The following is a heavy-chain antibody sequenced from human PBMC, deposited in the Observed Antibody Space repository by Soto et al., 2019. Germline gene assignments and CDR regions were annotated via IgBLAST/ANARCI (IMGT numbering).Heavy chain of an antibody. D-gene: IGHD2-21*02. Sequence: SCAASGFTFSSYSVNWVRQAPGKGLEWVSSISTRGDIYYADSLQGRFTISRDNAKNSVSLQMNSLRVEDTAVYYCAREETAWPLAYGLDVWGQGTTVTVSS. V-gene: IGHV3-21*01. J-gene: IGHJ6*02. CDR3: AREETAWPLAYGLDV. CDR1: GFTFSSYS. CDR2: ISTRGDI.